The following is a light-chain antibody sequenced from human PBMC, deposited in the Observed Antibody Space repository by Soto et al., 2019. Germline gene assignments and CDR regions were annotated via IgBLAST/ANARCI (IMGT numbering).Light chain of an antibody. CDR3: CSYAGSYIYV. V-gene: IGLV2-11*01. J-gene: IGLJ1*01. Sequence: QSVLTQPASVSESPGQSITISCTGTSSDVGGYNFVSWYQQHPGKAPKLIIYDVSKRPSGVPDRFSGSRSDNTASLTISGLQAEDEADYYCCSYAGSYIYVFGTGTKVTVL. CDR2: DVS. CDR1: SSDVGGYNF.